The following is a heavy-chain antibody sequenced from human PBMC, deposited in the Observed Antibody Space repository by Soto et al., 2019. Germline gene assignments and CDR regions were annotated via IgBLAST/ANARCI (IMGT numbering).Heavy chain of an antibody. D-gene: IGHD3-3*01. CDR2: FDPEDSET. J-gene: IGHJ4*02. Sequence: ASVKVSCKVSGYTLTGLSMHWVRQAPRKGLEWMGGFDPEDSETIYAQKFQGRVTMTEDTSTDTAYMELSSLRSEDTAVYYCETGPKYYDFWSGYYSLSYWGQGTLVTVSS. CDR3: ETGPKYYDFWSGYYSLSY. V-gene: IGHV1-24*01. CDR1: GYTLTGLS.